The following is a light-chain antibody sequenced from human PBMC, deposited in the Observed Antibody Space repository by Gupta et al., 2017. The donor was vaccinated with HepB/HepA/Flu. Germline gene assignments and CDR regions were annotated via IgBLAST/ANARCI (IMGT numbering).Light chain of an antibody. J-gene: IGLJ3*02. Sequence: QSALTQPASVSGSPGQSITISCTGTSSYVGGYDFASWYQQHPGKAHNVLIYDVDRRPSGISDRFSGSKSGNTASLTISGLQADDEADYYCSSYTSNDLRVFGGGTRVTVL. V-gene: IGLV2-14*03. CDR3: SSYTSNDLRV. CDR1: SSYVGGYDF. CDR2: DVD.